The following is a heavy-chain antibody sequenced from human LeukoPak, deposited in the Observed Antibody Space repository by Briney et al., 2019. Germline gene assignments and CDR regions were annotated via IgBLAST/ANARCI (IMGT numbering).Heavy chain of an antibody. CDR2: IIPILGIA. V-gene: IGHV1-69*04. Sequence: SVKVSCKASGGTFSSYAISWVRQAPGQGLEWMGRIIPILGIANYAQKVQGRVTITADKSTSTAYMELSSLRSEDTAVYYCARGPPSATVTLNAIDYWGPGTLVTVSS. J-gene: IGHJ4*02. D-gene: IGHD4-17*01. CDR3: ARGPPSATVTLNAIDY. CDR1: GGTFSSYA.